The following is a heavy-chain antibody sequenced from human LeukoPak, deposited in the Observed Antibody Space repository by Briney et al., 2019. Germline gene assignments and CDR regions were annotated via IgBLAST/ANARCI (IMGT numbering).Heavy chain of an antibody. CDR2: ISGDGGGT. CDR3: AKYYSNYKYYYYGIDV. D-gene: IGHD4-11*01. Sequence: GGSLRLSCAASGFTFNNFVMSWLRQAPGKGLEWVSSISGDGGGTYYDDSVKGRFTISRDNSNTTVYLQMNSLRADDTAIYYCAKYYSNYKYYYYGIDVWGQGTTVTVSS. V-gene: IGHV3-23*01. CDR1: GFTFNNFV. J-gene: IGHJ6*02.